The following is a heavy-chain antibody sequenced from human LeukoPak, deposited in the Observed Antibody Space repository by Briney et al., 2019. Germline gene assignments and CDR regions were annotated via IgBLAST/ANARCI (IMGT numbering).Heavy chain of an antibody. J-gene: IGHJ4*02. V-gene: IGHV3-23*01. CDR2: ISGSGGST. CDR3: AKVSTGYFFQYYFDY. Sequence: GGSLRLSCAASGFTFSSYAMSWVRQAPGKGLEWVSAISGSGGSTYYADSVKGRFTISRDNSNNTLYLKMNSLRAEDTAVYYCAKVSTGYFFQYYFDYWGQGTLVTVAS. CDR1: GFTFSSYA. D-gene: IGHD3-9*01.